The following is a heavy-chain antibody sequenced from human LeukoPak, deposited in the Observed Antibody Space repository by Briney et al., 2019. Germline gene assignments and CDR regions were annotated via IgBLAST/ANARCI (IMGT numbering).Heavy chain of an antibody. D-gene: IGHD6-13*01. J-gene: IGHJ4*02. CDR1: GFTVSSNY. CDR3: ARDRKGSSWYYFDY. CDR2: IYSGGST. Sequence: TGGSLRLSCAASGFTVSSNYMSWVRQAPGKGLEWVSVIYSGGSTYYADSVKGRFTISRDNSKNTLYLQMNSLRAEDTAVYYCARDRKGSSWYYFDYWGQGTLVTVSS. V-gene: IGHV3-53*01.